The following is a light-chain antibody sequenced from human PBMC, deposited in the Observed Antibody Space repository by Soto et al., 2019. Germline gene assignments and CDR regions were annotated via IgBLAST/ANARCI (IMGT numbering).Light chain of an antibody. CDR1: QGISNY. Sequence: DIQVTQSPSSLSASVGDRVTITCRASQGISNYLAWYQQRPGKVPKLLIYDASALQSGVPPRFSGSGSGTDFTLTISSLQPEDVATYYCQKYDSPPRTFGQGTKVEI. CDR3: QKYDSPPRT. V-gene: IGKV1-27*01. CDR2: DAS. J-gene: IGKJ1*01.